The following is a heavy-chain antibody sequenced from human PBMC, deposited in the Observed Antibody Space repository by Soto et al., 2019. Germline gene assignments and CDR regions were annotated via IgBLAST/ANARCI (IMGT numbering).Heavy chain of an antibody. Sequence: GGSLRLSCAASGFTFSSYGMHWVRQAPGKGLEWVAVISYDGSNKYYADSVKGRFTISRDNSKNTLYLQMNSLRAEDTAVYYCAKGYYDFWSGYRQDYYMDVWGKGTTVTVSS. CDR1: GFTFSSYG. CDR3: AKGYYDFWSGYRQDYYMDV. J-gene: IGHJ6*03. V-gene: IGHV3-30*18. D-gene: IGHD3-3*01. CDR2: ISYDGSNK.